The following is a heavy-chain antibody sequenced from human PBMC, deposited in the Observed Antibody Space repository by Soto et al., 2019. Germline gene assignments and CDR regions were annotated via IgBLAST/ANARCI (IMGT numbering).Heavy chain of an antibody. Sequence: HPGGSLRLSCAASGFTFRSYSMNWVRQAPGKGLEWVSYISSSNRTINYADSVKGRFIISRDNAKNSLYLQMHSLRDDDTAVYYCAREGWPLLQTGMDVWGQGTTVTVSS. D-gene: IGHD2-15*01. J-gene: IGHJ6*02. CDR2: ISSSNRTI. CDR1: GFTFRSYS. CDR3: AREGWPLLQTGMDV. V-gene: IGHV3-48*02.